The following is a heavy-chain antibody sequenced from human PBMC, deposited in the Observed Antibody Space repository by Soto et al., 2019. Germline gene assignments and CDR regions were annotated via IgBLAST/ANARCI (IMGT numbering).Heavy chain of an antibody. CDR2: ISIRGGDE. Sequence: QVQLVESGGGVVQPGKSLRLSCAASGFTFSSYAMHWARQAPGKGLEWVTVISIRGGDEYYAESVRGRFTISRDDSNNTLYLQMDSLRVEDTAVYYCARGTIVARQHLDYWGQGTLVIVSS. CDR1: GFTFSSYA. D-gene: IGHD6-6*01. CDR3: ARGTIVARQHLDY. J-gene: IGHJ4*02. V-gene: IGHV3-30*03.